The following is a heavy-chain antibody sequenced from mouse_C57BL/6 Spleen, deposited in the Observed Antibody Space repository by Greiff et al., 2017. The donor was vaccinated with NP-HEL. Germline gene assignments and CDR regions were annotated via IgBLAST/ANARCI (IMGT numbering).Heavy chain of an antibody. J-gene: IGHJ1*03. CDR1: GYTFTSYW. V-gene: IGHV1-50*01. CDR3: ARAPYDGSSHWYFDV. CDR2: IDPSDSYT. D-gene: IGHD1-1*01. Sequence: QVQLQQPGAELVKPGASVKLSCKASGYTFTSYWMQWVKQRPGQGLEWIGEIDPSDSYTNYTQKFKGKATLTVDTSSSTAYMQLSSLTSEDSAVYYWARAPYDGSSHWYFDVWGTGTTVTVSS.